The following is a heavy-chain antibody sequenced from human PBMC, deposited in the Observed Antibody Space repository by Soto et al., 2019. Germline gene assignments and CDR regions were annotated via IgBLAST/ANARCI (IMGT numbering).Heavy chain of an antibody. D-gene: IGHD4-17*01. CDR2: IKSKTDGGTT. CDR1: GFTFSNAW. Sequence: EVQLVESGGGLVKPGGSLRLSCAASGFTFSNAWMNWVRQAPGKGLEWVGRIKSKTDGGTTDYAAPVKGRFTISRDDSKNTLYLKINSLKPEDPAVYYCPTDLSVPYGPYLYYFDYWGQGTLVTVSS. V-gene: IGHV3-15*07. CDR3: PTDLSVPYGPYLYYFDY. J-gene: IGHJ4*02.